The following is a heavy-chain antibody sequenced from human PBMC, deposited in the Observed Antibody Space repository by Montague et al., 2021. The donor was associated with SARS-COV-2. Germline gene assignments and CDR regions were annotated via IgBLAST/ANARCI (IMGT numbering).Heavy chain of an antibody. D-gene: IGHD2-15*01. J-gene: IGHJ3*02. V-gene: IGHV4-39*01. CDR2: IYYSGST. CDR3: ARWKLYCSGGSCYSNLFDI. CDR1: GGSISSSSYY. Sequence: SETLSLTCTVSGGSISSSSYYWGWIRQPPGKGLGWIGSIYYSGSTYYNPSLKSRFTISVDTSKNQFSLKLSSVTAADTAVYYCARWKLYCSGGSCYSNLFDIWGQGTMVTVSS.